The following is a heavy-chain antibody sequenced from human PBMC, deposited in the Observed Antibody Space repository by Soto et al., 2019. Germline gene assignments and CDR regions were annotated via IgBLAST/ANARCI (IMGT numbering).Heavy chain of an antibody. D-gene: IGHD3-22*01. CDR2: ISYDGSNK. J-gene: IGHJ3*02. CDR1: GFTFRSYG. CDR3: AKSADSSDAFDI. Sequence: QVQLVESGGGVVQPGRSLRLSCAASGFTFRSYGMHWVRQAPGKGLEWVAVISYDGSNKYYADSVKGRFTISRDNSKNTLYLQMNSLRAEDTAVYYCAKSADSSDAFDIWGQGTMVTVSS. V-gene: IGHV3-30*18.